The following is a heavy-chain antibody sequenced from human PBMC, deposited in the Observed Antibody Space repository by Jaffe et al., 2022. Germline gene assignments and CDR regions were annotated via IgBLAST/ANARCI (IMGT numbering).Heavy chain of an antibody. D-gene: IGHD2-8*02. CDR2: INHSGST. J-gene: IGHJ6*03. CDR1: GGSFSGYY. V-gene: IGHV4-34*01. Sequence: QVQLQQWGAGLLKPSETLSLTCAVYGGSFSGYYWSWIRQPPGKGLEWIGEINHSGSTNYNPSLKSRVTISVDTSKNQFSLKLSSVTAADTAVYYCARGKGGYCTGGVCASAGSKNYYYMDVWGKGTTVTVSS. CDR3: ARGKGGYCTGGVCASAGSKNYYYMDV.